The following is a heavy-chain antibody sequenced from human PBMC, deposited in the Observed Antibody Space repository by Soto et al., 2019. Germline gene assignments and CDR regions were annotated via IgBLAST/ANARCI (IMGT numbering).Heavy chain of an antibody. D-gene: IGHD2-15*01. Sequence: DSVQVSCKASGYTFTSYGISWVRQAPGQGLDWMGWISAYNGNTKYAQDLQGRVTMTTDTSTSTAYMELRSLRSDDTAVYYCARFSGGSYNTYYFYYGMDVWGQGNTVTV. V-gene: IGHV1-18*01. CDR1: GYTFTSYG. J-gene: IGHJ6*02. CDR2: ISAYNGNT. CDR3: ARFSGGSYNTYYFYYGMDV.